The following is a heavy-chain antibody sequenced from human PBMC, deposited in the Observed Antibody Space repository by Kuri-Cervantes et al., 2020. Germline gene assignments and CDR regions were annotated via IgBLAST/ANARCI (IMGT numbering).Heavy chain of an antibody. D-gene: IGHD6-13*01. V-gene: IGHV2-5*01. Sequence: SGPTLVKPTQTLTLTCAFSGFSLNTSGVRVGWIRQPPGTALEWLALIYWNDDKRYSPSLKSRLTITKDTSKNQVVLTMTNMDPVDTATYYCAHRRSAAGPLCFDYWGQGTLVTVSS. CDR2: IYWNDDK. J-gene: IGHJ4*02. CDR1: GFSLNTSGVR. CDR3: AHRRSAAGPLCFDY.